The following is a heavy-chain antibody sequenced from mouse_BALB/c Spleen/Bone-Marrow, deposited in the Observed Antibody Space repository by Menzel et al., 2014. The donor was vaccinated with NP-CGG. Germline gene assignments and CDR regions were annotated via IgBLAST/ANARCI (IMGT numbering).Heavy chain of an antibody. V-gene: IGHV14-3*02. CDR1: GFNIKDTY. CDR3: ASYVYGYYFDY. Sequence: LVESGAELVKPGASVKLSCTASGFNIKDTYMHWVKQRTEQGLEWIGRIDPANGNTKYDQKFQGKASITADTSSNTAYLQLSSLISEDTAVYYCASYVYGYYFDYWGQGTTLTVSS. D-gene: IGHD2-2*01. CDR2: IDPANGNT. J-gene: IGHJ2*01.